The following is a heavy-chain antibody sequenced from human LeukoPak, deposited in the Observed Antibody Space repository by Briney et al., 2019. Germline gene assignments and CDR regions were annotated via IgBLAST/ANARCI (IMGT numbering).Heavy chain of an antibody. CDR1: GFTFSSYS. CDR3: AKGTFDFWSGYPRIWDY. J-gene: IGHJ4*02. CDR2: ISSSSSYI. D-gene: IGHD3-3*01. V-gene: IGHV3-21*04. Sequence: PGGSLRLSCAASGFTFSSYSMNWVRQAPGKGLEWVSSISSSSSYIYYADSVKGRFTISRDNSKNTLYLQMNSLRAEDTAVYYCAKGTFDFWSGYPRIWDYWGQGTLVTVSS.